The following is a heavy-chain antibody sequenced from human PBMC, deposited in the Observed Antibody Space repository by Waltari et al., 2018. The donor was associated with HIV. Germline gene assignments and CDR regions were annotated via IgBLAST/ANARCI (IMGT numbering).Heavy chain of an antibody. Sequence: EVQLVQSGAEVKKPGGTLKTSGKVAGYRFSPSRTGWVRMWRGKGLDWMGIMYPGASDTRYSPSFQGQVTISADKSISTAYLQWSSLKASDTAMYYCARGGVYDFWSGYYSKGIGAFDIWGQGTMVTVSS. CDR1: GYRFSPSR. CDR2: MYPGASDT. J-gene: IGHJ3*02. D-gene: IGHD3-3*01. CDR3: ARGGVYDFWSGYYSKGIGAFDI. V-gene: IGHV5-51*01.